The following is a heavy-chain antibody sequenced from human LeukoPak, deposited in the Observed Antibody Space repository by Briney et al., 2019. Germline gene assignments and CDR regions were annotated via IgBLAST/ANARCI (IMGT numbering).Heavy chain of an antibody. V-gene: IGHV3-30*02. J-gene: IGHJ4*02. D-gene: IGHD3-22*01. CDR3: AKEEYYYDSSGYYYYFDY. Sequence: GGSLRLSCAASGFTFSSYGMHWVRQAPGKGLEWVAFIRYDGSNKYYADSVKGRFTISRDNSKNTLYLQMNSLRAEDTAVYYCAKEEYYYDSSGYYYYFDYWGQGTLVTVSS. CDR1: GFTFSSYG. CDR2: IRYDGSNK.